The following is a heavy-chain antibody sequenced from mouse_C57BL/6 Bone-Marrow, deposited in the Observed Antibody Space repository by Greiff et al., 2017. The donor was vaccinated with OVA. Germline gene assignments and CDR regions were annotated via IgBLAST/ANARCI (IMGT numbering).Heavy chain of an antibody. CDR3: ARSYYPWCAY. D-gene: IGHD1-1*01. J-gene: IGHJ3*01. V-gene: IGHV1-81*01. CDR1: GYTFTSSG. CDR2: IYPRSGNT. Sequence: QVQLQQSGAELARPGASVKLSCKASGYTFTSSGISWVTQRTGQGLEWIGEIYPRSGNTYYNEKFKGKATLTADKSSSTAYMELRSLTSEDSAVYFCARSYYPWCAYWGQGTLVTVSA.